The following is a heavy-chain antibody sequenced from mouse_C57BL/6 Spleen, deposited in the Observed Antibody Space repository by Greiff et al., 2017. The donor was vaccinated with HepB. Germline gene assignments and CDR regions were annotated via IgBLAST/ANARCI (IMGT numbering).Heavy chain of an antibody. CDR1: GYTFTSYW. D-gene: IGHD2-5*01. CDR2: INPSSGYT. CDR3: ARGDSNYLRTDV. V-gene: IGHV1-7*01. Sequence: QVQLKQSGAELAKPGASVKLSCKASGYTFTSYWMHWVKQRPGQGLEWIGYINPSSGYTKYNQKFKDKATLTADKSCSTAYMQLSSLTYEDSAVYYCARGDSNYLRTDVWGTGTTVTVSS. J-gene: IGHJ1*03.